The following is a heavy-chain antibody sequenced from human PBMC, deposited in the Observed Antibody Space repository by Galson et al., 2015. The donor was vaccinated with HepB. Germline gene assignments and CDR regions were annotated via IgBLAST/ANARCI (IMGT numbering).Heavy chain of an antibody. D-gene: IGHD5-18*01. J-gene: IGHJ4*02. CDR1: GGSVSSGSHY. Sequence: LSLTCTVSGGSVSSGSHYWSWIRQSPGKGLEWIGYIYYSGGTNYNPSLKSRVTISIDTSKNQFSLRLTSVTAGDTAVYYCARERTDTSIISFPDSWGQGTLVTVSS. V-gene: IGHV4-61*01. CDR2: IYYSGGT. CDR3: ARERTDTSIISFPDS.